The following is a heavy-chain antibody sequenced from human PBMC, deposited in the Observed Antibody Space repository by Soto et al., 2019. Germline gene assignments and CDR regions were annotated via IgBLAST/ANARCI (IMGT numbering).Heavy chain of an antibody. CDR3: VRERTVGEPAPFDY. J-gene: IGHJ4*02. D-gene: IGHD3-10*01. Sequence: GGSLRISCAACGFTFSSYAMSWVRQAPGKGLEWVSAINSRGGSTYYTDSVKGRFTVSRDNSKNMLYLQMNSLRDEDTAVYYCVRERTVGEPAPFDYWGRGAQVTVSS. CDR2: INSRGGST. V-gene: IGHV3-23*01. CDR1: GFTFSSYA.